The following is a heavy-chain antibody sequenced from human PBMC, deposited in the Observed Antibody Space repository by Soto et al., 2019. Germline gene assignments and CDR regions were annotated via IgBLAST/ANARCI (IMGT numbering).Heavy chain of an antibody. J-gene: IGHJ6*02. V-gene: IGHV1-2*02. CDR2: INPNSGGT. D-gene: IGHD6-19*01. Sequence: ASVKVSCKASGYTFTGYYMHWVRQAPGQGLEWMGWINPNSGGTNYAQKFPGRVTMNRDTSISTAYMELSRLRSDDTAVYYCARDQSPGIAVAGQSGSYYYYGMDVWGQGTTVTVSS. CDR3: ARDQSPGIAVAGQSGSYYYYGMDV. CDR1: GYTFTGYY.